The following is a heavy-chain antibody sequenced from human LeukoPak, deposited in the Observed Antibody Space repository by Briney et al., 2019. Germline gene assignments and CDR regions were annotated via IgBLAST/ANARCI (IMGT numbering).Heavy chain of an antibody. V-gene: IGHV3-15*01. Sequence: PGGSLRLSCAASGFTFSNAWMSWVRQAPGKGLEWVGRIKSKTDGGTTDYAAPVKGRFTISRDDSKNTLYLQMNSLKTEDTAVYYCTTETYYYDSSGYYDYWGQGTLDTVSS. CDR1: GFTFSNAW. CDR2: IKSKTDGGTT. J-gene: IGHJ4*02. CDR3: TTETYYYDSSGYYDY. D-gene: IGHD3-22*01.